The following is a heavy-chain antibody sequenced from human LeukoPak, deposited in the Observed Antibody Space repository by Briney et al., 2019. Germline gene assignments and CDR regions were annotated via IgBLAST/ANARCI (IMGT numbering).Heavy chain of an antibody. Sequence: SETLSLTCTVSGGSISSYYWSWIRQPPGKGLEWIGYIYYSGSTNYNPSLESRVTISVDTSKNQFSLKLSSVTAADTAVYYCARGYSYGYIWFDPWGQGTLVTVSS. CDR2: IYYSGST. V-gene: IGHV4-59*01. D-gene: IGHD5-18*01. CDR1: GGSISSYY. J-gene: IGHJ5*02. CDR3: ARGYSYGYIWFDP.